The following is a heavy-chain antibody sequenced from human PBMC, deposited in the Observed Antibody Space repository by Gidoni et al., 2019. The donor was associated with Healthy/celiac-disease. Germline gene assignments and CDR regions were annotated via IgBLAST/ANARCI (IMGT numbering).Heavy chain of an antibody. Sequence: VPLVESGGGVVQTGRYLRLSCAASGFPFSSYGMTWVRQAPGKGMEWVAVMSYEGSNKFYADSVKGRFTISRDNSKNTLNLQMNSLRAEDTTVYYCATYDDFWSGSAEINSDAFDIWGQGTMVTVSS. CDR2: MSYEGSNK. J-gene: IGHJ3*02. V-gene: IGHV3-30*03. CDR1: GFPFSSYG. D-gene: IGHD3-3*01. CDR3: ATYDDFWSGSAEINSDAFDI.